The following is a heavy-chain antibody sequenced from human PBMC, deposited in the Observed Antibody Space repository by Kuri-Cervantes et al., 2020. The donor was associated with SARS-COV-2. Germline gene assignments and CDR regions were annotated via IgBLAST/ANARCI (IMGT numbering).Heavy chain of an antibody. J-gene: IGHJ6*03. V-gene: IGHV4-59*12. CDR2: IYYSGST. Sequence: AETLCLTCAVSGGSISSYYWSWIRQPPGKGLEWIGYIYYSGSTNYNPALKSRVIISVDTSKNQFSLRLNAVTAADTAVFYCARVRYGGGGDFYYYIDVWGKGTTVTVSS. D-gene: IGHD1-26*01. CDR3: ARVRYGGGGDFYYYIDV. CDR1: GGSISSYY.